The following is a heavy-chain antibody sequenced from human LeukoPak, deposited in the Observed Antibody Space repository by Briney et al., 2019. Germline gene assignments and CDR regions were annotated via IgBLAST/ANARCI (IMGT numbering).Heavy chain of an antibody. Sequence: SETLSLTCTVSGGSISSYYWSWIRQPPGKGLEWIGYIYYSGSTNYNPSLKSRVTISVDTSKNQFSLKLSSVTAADTAVYYCAREGYDVWSGHLPLDVWGQGTTVTVSS. J-gene: IGHJ6*02. CDR2: IYYSGST. CDR3: AREGYDVWSGHLPLDV. D-gene: IGHD3-3*01. V-gene: IGHV4-59*01. CDR1: GGSISSYY.